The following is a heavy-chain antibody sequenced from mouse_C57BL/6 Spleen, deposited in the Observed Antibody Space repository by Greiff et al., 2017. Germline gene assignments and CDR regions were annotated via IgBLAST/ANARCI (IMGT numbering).Heavy chain of an antibody. CDR1: GFNFHDYY. V-gene: IGHV14-2*01. CDR3: ARQRARNWYFDV. Sequence: VQLKESGAELVKPGASVKLSCTASGFNFHDYYMHWVKQRTEQGLEWIGRIDPEVGEPNSAPKFQGKATITADTSSTTAYLQLSSLTSEDAAVYYCARQRARNWYFDVWGTGTTVTVSS. J-gene: IGHJ1*03. CDR2: IDPEVGEP. D-gene: IGHD3-1*01.